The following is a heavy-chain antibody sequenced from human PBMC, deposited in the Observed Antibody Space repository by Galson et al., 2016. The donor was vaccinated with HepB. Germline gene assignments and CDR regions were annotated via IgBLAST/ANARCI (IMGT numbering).Heavy chain of an antibody. CDR2: ISRSGDST. CDR3: VQGSTAPAV. D-gene: IGHD1-26*01. V-gene: IGHV3-23*01. J-gene: IGHJ6*04. Sequence: SLRLSCAASGFTFNNYGMTWVRQAPGKGLEVVSSISRSGDSTDYADSVKGRFTISRDNPKSTLSLQMNSLRAEDTAVYYCVQGSTAPAVWGKGTTVTVSS. CDR1: GFTFNNYG.